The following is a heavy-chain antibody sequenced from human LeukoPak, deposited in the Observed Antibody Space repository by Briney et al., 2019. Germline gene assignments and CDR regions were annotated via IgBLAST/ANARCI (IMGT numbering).Heavy chain of an antibody. J-gene: IGHJ4*02. D-gene: IGHD2-2*01. CDR3: ARVADCRSPSWGLCYSDY. CDR2: IYYSGST. V-gene: IGHV4-59*01. Sequence: PSETLSLTCSVSGGSITNYYWSWIRQPPGKGLEWIGYIYYSGSTNYNPSLKSRVTISVDTSKNQFSLKLNSVTAADTAVYYCARVADCRSPSWGLCYSDYWGQGTLVTVSS. CDR1: GGSITNYY.